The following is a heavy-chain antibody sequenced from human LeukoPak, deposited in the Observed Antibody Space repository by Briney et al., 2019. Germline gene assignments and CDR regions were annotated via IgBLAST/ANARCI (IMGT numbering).Heavy chain of an antibody. J-gene: IGHJ4*02. V-gene: IGHV1-69*13. CDR3: ARDIRSGNSGYDEGSV. CDR1: GGTFSSYA. CDR2: IIPIFGTA. D-gene: IGHD5-12*01. Sequence: SVKVSCKASGGTFSSYAISWVRQAPGQGLEWMGGIIPIFGTANYAQKFQGRVTITADESTSTAYMELSSLRSEDTAVYYCARDIRSGNSGYDEGSVWGQGTLVTVSS.